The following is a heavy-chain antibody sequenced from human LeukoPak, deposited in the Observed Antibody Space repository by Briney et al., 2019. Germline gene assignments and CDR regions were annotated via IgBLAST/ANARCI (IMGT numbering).Heavy chain of an antibody. CDR2: ISYDRSNK. CDR1: GFTFSNYG. CDR3: AKDRVYNGYYYVSFDY. Sequence: PGGSLRLSCAASGFTFSNYGMHWVRQAPGKGLEWVAVISYDRSNKYYADSVKGRFTISRDNSKNTLYLQMDSLRAEDTAVYYCAKDRVYNGYYYVSFDYWGQGTLVTVSS. V-gene: IGHV3-30*18. D-gene: IGHD1-26*01. J-gene: IGHJ4*02.